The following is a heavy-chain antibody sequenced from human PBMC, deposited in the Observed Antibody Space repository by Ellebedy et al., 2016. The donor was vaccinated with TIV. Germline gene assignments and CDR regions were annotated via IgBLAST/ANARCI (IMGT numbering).Heavy chain of an antibody. Sequence: GESLKISCTASGYTFTNYWIGWVRQMPGKGLECMGIIYGADSDTRYSPSFQGQVTISTDKSISTAYLLWSSLKASDTAMYYCVRRGGIGGDYWGQGTLVTVSS. CDR1: GYTFTNYW. J-gene: IGHJ4*02. V-gene: IGHV5-51*01. CDR3: VRRGGIGGDY. D-gene: IGHD3-3*02. CDR2: IYGADSDT.